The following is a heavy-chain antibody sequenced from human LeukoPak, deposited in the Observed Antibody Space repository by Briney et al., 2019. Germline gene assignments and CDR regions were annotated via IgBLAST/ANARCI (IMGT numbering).Heavy chain of an antibody. J-gene: IGHJ3*02. CDR3: ARVSYSRNDAFDI. CDR1: GFTFSSYS. Sequence: GGSLRLSCAASGFTFSSYSMNWVRQAPGKGLEWVSYISSSSSTIYYADSVKGRFTISRDNAKNSLYLQMNSLGAEDTAVYYCARVSYSRNDAFDIWGQGTMVTVSS. V-gene: IGHV3-48*04. D-gene: IGHD6-13*01. CDR2: ISSSSSTI.